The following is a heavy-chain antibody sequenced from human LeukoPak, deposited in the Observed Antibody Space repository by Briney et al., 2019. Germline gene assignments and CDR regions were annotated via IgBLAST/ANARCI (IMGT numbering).Heavy chain of an antibody. V-gene: IGHV3-23*01. Sequence: GGSLRLSCAASGFTFSNFAMSWVRQAPGKGLEWVSGITDSGDNAYYADSVKGRFTISRDNASNMVYLQMNSLRAEDMARYYCAKAAAGTYYRAFDYWGQGILVTVSS. CDR3: AKAAAGTYYRAFDY. CDR2: ITDSGDNA. D-gene: IGHD1-26*01. CDR1: GFTFSNFA. J-gene: IGHJ4*02.